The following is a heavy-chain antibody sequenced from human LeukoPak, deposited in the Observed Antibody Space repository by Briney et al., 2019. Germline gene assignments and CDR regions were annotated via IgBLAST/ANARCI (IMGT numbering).Heavy chain of an antibody. J-gene: IGHJ4*02. CDR3: AKDLRGYSGYDLKDY. V-gene: IGHV3-23*01. D-gene: IGHD5-12*01. Sequence: GGSLRLSCGVSGFIFRNYPMTWVRQAPGKGLEWVSAISGSGGSTYYADSVKGRFTISRDNSKNTLYLQMNSLRAEDTAVYYCAKDLRGYSGYDLKDYWGQGTLVTVSS. CDR1: GFIFRNYP. CDR2: ISGSGGST.